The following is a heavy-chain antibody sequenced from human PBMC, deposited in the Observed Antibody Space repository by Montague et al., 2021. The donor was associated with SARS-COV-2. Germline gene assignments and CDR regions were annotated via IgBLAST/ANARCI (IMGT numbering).Heavy chain of an antibody. CDR3: AKDSYYYGLGYGMDV. J-gene: IGHJ6*02. D-gene: IGHD3-10*01. CDR1: GFPFSNSA. Sequence: CLRLSCAASGFPFSNSAMNWFRQAPGKGQEWVSGSSGSDGGTHYADSVKGRFTISRDNSKNVLYLQMNSLRAEDTALYYRAKDSYYYGLGYGMDVWGQGTTVTVSS. CDR2: SSGSDGGT. V-gene: IGHV3-23*01.